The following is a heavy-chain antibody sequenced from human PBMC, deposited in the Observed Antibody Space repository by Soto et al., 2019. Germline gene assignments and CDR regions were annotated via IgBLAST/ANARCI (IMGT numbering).Heavy chain of an antibody. V-gene: IGHV3-48*01. D-gene: IGHD3-9*01. CDR2: ISSSSSTI. CDR3: ARDHQLFRYQTFYYYGMDV. Sequence: GGSLRLSWAASGFTFSSYSMNWVRQAPGKGLEWVSYISSSSSTIYYADSVKGRFTISRDNAKNSLYLQMNSLRAEDTAVYYCARDHQLFRYQTFYYYGMDVWGQGTTVTVSS. CDR1: GFTFSSYS. J-gene: IGHJ6*02.